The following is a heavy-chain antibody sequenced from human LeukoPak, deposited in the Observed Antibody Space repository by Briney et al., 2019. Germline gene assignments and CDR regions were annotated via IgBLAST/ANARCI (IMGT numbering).Heavy chain of an antibody. Sequence: SETLSLTCTVSGGSISSYYWSWIRQPPGKGLEWIGYIYYSGSTNCNPSLKSRVTISVGTSKNQFSLKLSSVTAADTAVYYCARVPPYSSSTWSPDYWGQGTLVTVSS. CDR1: GGSISSYY. CDR3: ARVPPYSSSTWSPDY. J-gene: IGHJ4*02. CDR2: IYYSGST. D-gene: IGHD6-6*01. V-gene: IGHV4-59*01.